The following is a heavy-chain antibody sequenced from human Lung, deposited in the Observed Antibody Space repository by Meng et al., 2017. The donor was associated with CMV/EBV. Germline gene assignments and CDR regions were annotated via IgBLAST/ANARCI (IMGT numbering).Heavy chain of an antibody. CDR2: IYHSGST. D-gene: IGHD2-21*02. V-gene: IGHV4-4*02. CDR1: GGSISSSNL. J-gene: IGHJ4*02. Sequence: SETLSLTCAVSGGSISSSNLWTWVRQVPGKGLEWIGEIYHSGSTNYNPSLKSRVTISVDKFKNQFSLKLGSVTAADTAVYYCARIERRRILKYCGSDCSTTDYWGQGTLVTGSS. CDR3: ARIERRRILKYCGSDCSTTDY.